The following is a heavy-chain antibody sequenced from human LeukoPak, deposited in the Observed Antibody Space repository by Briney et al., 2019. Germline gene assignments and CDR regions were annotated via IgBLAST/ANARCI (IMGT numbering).Heavy chain of an antibody. CDR3: VRLQAVTGNFDY. CDR1: GGSISSSSYY. J-gene: IGHJ4*02. V-gene: IGHV4-39*07. CDR2: VNYSGDT. D-gene: IGHD1-20*01. Sequence: PETLSLTCTVSGGSISSSSYYWGWIRQPPGKGLEWIETVNYSGDTYYNPSLKSRVTISVDSSKNQFSLKLSSVTAADTAVYYCVRLQAVTGNFDYWGQGALVTVSS.